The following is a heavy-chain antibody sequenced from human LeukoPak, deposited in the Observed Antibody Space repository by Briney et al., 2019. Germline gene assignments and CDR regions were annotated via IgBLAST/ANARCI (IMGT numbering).Heavy chain of an antibody. CDR3: AKDARRTDGWYYFDY. V-gene: IGHV3-23*01. Sequence: GGSLRLSCAASGFAFSSQAMGWVRQAPGKGLEWVLVISDSGSLTYYADSVKGRFTISRDNSKKTLFLQLNSLRAEDTAIYYCAKDARRTDGWYYFDYWGQGALVTVSS. J-gene: IGHJ4*02. CDR2: ISDSGSLT. CDR1: GFAFSSQA. D-gene: IGHD6-19*01.